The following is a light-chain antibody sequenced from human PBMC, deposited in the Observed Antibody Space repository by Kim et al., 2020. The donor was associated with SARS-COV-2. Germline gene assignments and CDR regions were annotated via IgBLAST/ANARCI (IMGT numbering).Light chain of an antibody. Sequence: LSPGENATLSCRASQTITNNYLAWYQQKPGQAPSLLIYGASSRATGIPDRFSGSGSGTDFTLTISRLEPEDFAVYYCQHYGSSPYTFGQGTKLEI. V-gene: IGKV3-20*01. J-gene: IGKJ2*01. CDR2: GAS. CDR1: QTITNNY. CDR3: QHYGSSPYT.